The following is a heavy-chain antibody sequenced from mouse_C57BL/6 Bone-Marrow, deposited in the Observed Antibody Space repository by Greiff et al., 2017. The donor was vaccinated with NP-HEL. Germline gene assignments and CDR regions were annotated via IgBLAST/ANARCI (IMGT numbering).Heavy chain of an antibody. V-gene: IGHV1-55*01. CDR3: AREGNIYYDYDEGMDY. CDR1: GYTFTSYW. CDR2: IYPGSGST. D-gene: IGHD2-4*01. Sequence: QVQLQQPGAELVKPGASVKMSCKASGYTFTSYWITWVKQRPGQGLEWIGDIYPGSGSTNYNEKFKSKATLTVDTSSSTAYMQLSSLTSEDSAVYYCAREGNIYYDYDEGMDYWGQGTSVTVSS. J-gene: IGHJ4*01.